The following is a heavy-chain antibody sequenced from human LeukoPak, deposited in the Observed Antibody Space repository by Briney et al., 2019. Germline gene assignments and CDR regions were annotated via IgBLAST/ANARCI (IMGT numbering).Heavy chain of an antibody. J-gene: IGHJ4*02. CDR3: ATPATVTTYTAYYFDY. CDR2: FDPEDGET. D-gene: IGHD4-17*01. Sequence: ASVKVSCKVSGYTLTELSMHWVRQAPGKGLEWMGGFDPEDGETIYAQKFQGRVTMTEDTSTDTAYMELSSLRSEDTAVHYCATPATVTTYTAYYFDYWGQGTLVTVSS. V-gene: IGHV1-24*01. CDR1: GYTLTELS.